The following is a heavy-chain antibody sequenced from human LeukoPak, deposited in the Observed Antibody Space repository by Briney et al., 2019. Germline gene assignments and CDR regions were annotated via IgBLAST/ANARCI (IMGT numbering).Heavy chain of an antibody. J-gene: IGHJ4*02. Sequence: PGGSLRLSCAASGFTFSSYWMTWVRQAPGKGLEWVANIKQGGSEKYYVDSVKGRFTISRDNAKNSLYLQMNNLRAEDTAVYYCASVSNYYGSGSYYWGQGTLVTVSS. V-gene: IGHV3-7*01. CDR1: GFTFSSYW. D-gene: IGHD3-10*01. CDR2: IKQGGSEK. CDR3: ASVSNYYGSGSYY.